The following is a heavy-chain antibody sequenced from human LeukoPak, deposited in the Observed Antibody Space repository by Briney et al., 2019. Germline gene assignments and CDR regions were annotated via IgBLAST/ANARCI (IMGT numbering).Heavy chain of an antibody. J-gene: IGHJ3*02. CDR3: ARDFSISGAAYCSSTSCYTGDDAFDI. D-gene: IGHD2-2*02. Sequence: PSETLSLTCTVSGGSISSSSYYWSWIRQPAGKGLEWIGRIYTSGSTNYNPSLKSRVTMSVDTSKNQFSLKLSSVTAADTAVYYCARDFSISGAAYCSSTSCYTGDDAFDIWGQGTMVTVSS. CDR2: IYTSGST. CDR1: GGSISSSSYY. V-gene: IGHV4-61*02.